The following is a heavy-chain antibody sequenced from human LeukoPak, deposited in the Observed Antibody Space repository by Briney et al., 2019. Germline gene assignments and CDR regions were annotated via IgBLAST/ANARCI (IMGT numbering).Heavy chain of an antibody. CDR3: ARGPGRYYGSGSYFVF. CDR2: INPNSGGT. J-gene: IGHJ4*02. V-gene: IGHV1-2*02. D-gene: IGHD3-10*01. Sequence: ASVKVSCKASGYTFTGYYMHWVRQAPGQGLEWMGWINPNSGGTNYAQKFQGRDTMTRDTSISTAYMELSRLRSDDTAVYYCARGPGRYYGSGSYFVFWGQGTLVTVSS. CDR1: GYTFTGYY.